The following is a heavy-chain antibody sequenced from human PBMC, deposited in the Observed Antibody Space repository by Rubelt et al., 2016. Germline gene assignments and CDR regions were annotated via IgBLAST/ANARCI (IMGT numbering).Heavy chain of an antibody. V-gene: IGHV3-30*18. Sequence: VHLVESGGGLVKPGESLRLSCSASGFTFSIVWMTWVRQAPGKGLEWVALITYDGSKKYYADSVKGRFTISRDNSRNTLYLQMNSLRAEDTAVYHCAKDLAGGATDYWGQGTLVTVSS. CDR2: ITYDGSKK. CDR3: AKDLAGGATDY. D-gene: IGHD1-26*01. CDR1: GFTFSIVW. J-gene: IGHJ4*02.